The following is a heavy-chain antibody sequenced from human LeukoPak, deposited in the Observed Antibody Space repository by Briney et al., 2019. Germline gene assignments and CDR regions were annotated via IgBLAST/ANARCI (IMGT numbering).Heavy chain of an antibody. CDR3: ARGGITVVRGVKRDYGMDV. CDR1: GFSFNNYW. J-gene: IGHJ6*02. V-gene: IGHV3-48*01. D-gene: IGHD3-10*01. CDR2: ISSTSLTI. Sequence: GGSLRLSCAASGFSFNNYWMNWVRQAPGKGLEWVSYISSTSLTIYYADSVKGRFTISRDNANNSLYLQMNSLRAEDTAVYYCARGGITVVRGVKRDYGMDVWGQGTTVTVSS.